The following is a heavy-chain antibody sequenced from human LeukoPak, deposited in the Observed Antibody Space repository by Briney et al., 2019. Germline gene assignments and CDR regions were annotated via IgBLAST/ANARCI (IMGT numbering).Heavy chain of an antibody. J-gene: IGHJ3*02. CDR3: ARRELLGYSYGLRTFNI. CDR1: GFTVSSNY. V-gene: IGHV3-66*04. D-gene: IGHD5-18*01. Sequence: GGSLRLSCAASGFTVSSNYMSWVRQAPGKGLEWVSVIYSDGIYNDGTTNYGDSVKGRFTISRDNSKNTLYLQMNSPRAEDTAVYYCARRELLGYSYGLRTFNIWGQGTTVTVSS. CDR2: IYSDGIYNDGTT.